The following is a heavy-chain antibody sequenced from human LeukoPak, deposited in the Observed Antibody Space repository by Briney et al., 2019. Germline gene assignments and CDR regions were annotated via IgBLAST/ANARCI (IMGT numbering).Heavy chain of an antibody. Sequence: GGSLRLSCAASGFIFSTYSMHWVRQAPGKGLEYVSAISNNGGSTYYANSVKGRLTISRDNSKDTVYLQMGSLKAEDMSVYYCAREAHSSSWLFDYWGQGTLVTVSS. CDR3: AREAHSSSWLFDY. J-gene: IGHJ4*02. CDR1: GFIFSTYS. V-gene: IGHV3-64*01. D-gene: IGHD6-13*01. CDR2: ISNNGGST.